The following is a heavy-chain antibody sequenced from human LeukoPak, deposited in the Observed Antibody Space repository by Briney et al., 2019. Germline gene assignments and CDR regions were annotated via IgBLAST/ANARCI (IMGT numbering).Heavy chain of an antibody. J-gene: IGHJ4*02. CDR3: AKKDPYYDSSGYRNTMPQFFDY. D-gene: IGHD3-22*01. V-gene: IGHV3-30*02. CDR2: IRYDGSNK. Sequence: GGSLRLSCAASGFTFSSYGVHWVRQAPGKGLEWVAFIRYDGSNKYYADSVKGRFTISRDNSKNTLYLQMNSLRAEDTAVYYCAKKDPYYDSSGYRNTMPQFFDYWGQGTLVTVSS. CDR1: GFTFSSYG.